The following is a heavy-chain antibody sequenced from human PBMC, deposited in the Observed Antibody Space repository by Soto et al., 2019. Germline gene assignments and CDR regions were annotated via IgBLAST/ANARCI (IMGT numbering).Heavy chain of an antibody. CDR1: GGTFSSYA. CDR3: AREESTGKTSFDP. Sequence: SVKVSCKASGGTFSSYAISWVLQAPGQGLEWMGGIIPIFGTANYAQKFQGRVTITADESTSTAYMELSSLRSEDTAVYYCAREESTGKTSFDPWGQGTLVTVSS. V-gene: IGHV1-69*13. CDR2: IIPIFGTA. D-gene: IGHD4-17*01. J-gene: IGHJ5*02.